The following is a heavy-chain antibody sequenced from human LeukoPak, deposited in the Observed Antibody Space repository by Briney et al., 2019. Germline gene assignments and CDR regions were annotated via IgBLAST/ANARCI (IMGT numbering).Heavy chain of an antibody. CDR3: TSHRYQLLQFDY. CDR2: IKSKADGGTT. J-gene: IGHJ4*02. V-gene: IGHV3-15*01. Sequence: GGALRLSCVASGFTFNNAWMSWVRQAPGRGGEWVGHIKSKADGGTTDYVAPVKGRFTISRDDSKNTLYLQMNSLKPEDTAVYYCTSHRYQLLQFDYWGQGTLVTVSS. D-gene: IGHD2-2*01. CDR1: GFTFNNAW.